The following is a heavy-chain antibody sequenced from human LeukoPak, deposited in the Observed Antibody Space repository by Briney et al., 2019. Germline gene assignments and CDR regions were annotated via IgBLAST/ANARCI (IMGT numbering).Heavy chain of an antibody. V-gene: IGHV4-39*07. Sequence: SETLSLTCTVSGGSISSSSYYWGWIRQPPGKGLEWIGSIYYSGSTYYNPSLKSRVTISVDTSKNQFSLKLSSVTAADTAVYYCARVRAVGTVTFEYYYYYMDVWGKGTTVTISS. J-gene: IGHJ6*03. CDR3: ARVRAVGTVTFEYYYYYMDV. CDR1: GGSISSSSYY. CDR2: IYYSGST. D-gene: IGHD4-17*01.